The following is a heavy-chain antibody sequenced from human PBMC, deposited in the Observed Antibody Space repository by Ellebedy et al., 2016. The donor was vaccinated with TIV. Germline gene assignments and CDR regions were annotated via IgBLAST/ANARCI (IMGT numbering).Heavy chain of an antibody. V-gene: IGHV3-23*01. CDR2: ITASGGTT. CDR1: GLTFSNYA. D-gene: IGHD6-19*01. CDR3: APNVGGWFNTY. Sequence: GGSLRLSCAASGLTFSNYAMSWVRQAPGKGPEWVSSITASGGTTNYPDSVKGRFTISRDNSRSTLYLQMDSLRAEDTALYYCAPNVGGWFNTYWGQGTLVTVSS. J-gene: IGHJ4*02.